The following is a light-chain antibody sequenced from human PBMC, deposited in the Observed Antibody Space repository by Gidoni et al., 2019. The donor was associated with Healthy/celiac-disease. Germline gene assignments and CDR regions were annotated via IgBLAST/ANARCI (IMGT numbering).Light chain of an antibody. CDR3: QSADSSGTYGV. J-gene: IGLJ1*01. Sequence: SYELTQPPSVSVSPGQTARITCSGDALPKHYADWYQQKPGQAPVLVISKDSERTSGVPERFSVSSSGTTVTLSISGVQAEDEADYYCQSADSSGTYGVFGTGTKVTVL. CDR1: ALPKHY. CDR2: KDS. V-gene: IGLV3-25*03.